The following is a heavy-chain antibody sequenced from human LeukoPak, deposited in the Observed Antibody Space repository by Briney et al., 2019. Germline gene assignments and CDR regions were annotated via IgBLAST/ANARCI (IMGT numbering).Heavy chain of an antibody. CDR1: GYSSTSSW. Sequence: GESLKISCKGSGYSSTSSWIGWVRQMPGKGLEWMGIIYPGDSDTRYSPSFQGQVTISADKSISTAYLQWSSLKASDTAMYYCARGSGSYHTAYMNWGQGSLVTVSS. CDR2: IYPGDSDT. V-gene: IGHV5-51*01. CDR3: ARGSGSYHTAYMN. D-gene: IGHD1-26*01. J-gene: IGHJ4*02.